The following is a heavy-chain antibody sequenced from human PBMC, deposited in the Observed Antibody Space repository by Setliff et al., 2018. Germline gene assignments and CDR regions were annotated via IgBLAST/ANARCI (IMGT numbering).Heavy chain of an antibody. D-gene: IGHD6-19*01. CDR1: GYTFTSYD. CDR3: ARVSGWYYFDY. CDR2: MNPNSGNT. J-gene: IGHJ4*02. Sequence: ASVKVSCKASGYTFTSYDINWVRQATGQGLEWMGWMNPNSGNTGYAQKFQGRVTMTRNTSISTAYMDLRSLRSDDTAVYYCARVSGWYYFDYWGQGTLVTVSS. V-gene: IGHV1-8*02.